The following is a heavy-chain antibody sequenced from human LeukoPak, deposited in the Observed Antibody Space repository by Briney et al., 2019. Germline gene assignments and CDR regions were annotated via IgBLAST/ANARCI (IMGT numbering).Heavy chain of an antibody. CDR2: ISYDGSNK. CDR1: GFNFSSYG. D-gene: IGHD2-8*01. J-gene: IGHJ4*02. Sequence: GGSLRLSCAASGFNFSSYGMHWVRQAPGKGLEWVAVISYDGSNKYYADSVKGRFTISRDNSKNTLYPQMNSLRAEDTAVYYCAKDLMVPGRSVWGQGTLATVSS. V-gene: IGHV3-33*05. CDR3: AKDLMVPGRSV.